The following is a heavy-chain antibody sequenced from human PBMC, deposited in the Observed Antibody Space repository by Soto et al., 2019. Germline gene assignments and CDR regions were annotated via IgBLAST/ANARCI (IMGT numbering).Heavy chain of an antibody. D-gene: IGHD3-16*01. J-gene: IGHJ5*02. V-gene: IGHV1-8*01. CDR1: GYSFTNND. Sequence: ASVKVSCKASGYSFTNNDVSWVRQATGQGLEWMGWMNPGSGVTGHAQKFQGRVTMTRDISIATAYMELSSLRSDDTAIYYCARMATFGSLNWFDPWGQGTLVTVSS. CDR2: MNPGSGVT. CDR3: ARMATFGSLNWFDP.